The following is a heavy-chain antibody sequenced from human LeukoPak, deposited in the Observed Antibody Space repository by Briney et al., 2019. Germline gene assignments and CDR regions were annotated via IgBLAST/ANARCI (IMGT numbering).Heavy chain of an antibody. CDR2: INPNSGGT. D-gene: IGHD6-13*01. CDR1: GYTFTGYY. Sequence: ASVKVSCKASGYTFTGYYMHWVRQAPGQGLEWMGWINPNSGGTNYAQKFQGRVTITRDTSISTAYMELSRLRSDDTAVYYCARGKAAAGTRWFDPWGQGTLVTVSS. V-gene: IGHV1-2*02. J-gene: IGHJ5*02. CDR3: ARGKAAAGTRWFDP.